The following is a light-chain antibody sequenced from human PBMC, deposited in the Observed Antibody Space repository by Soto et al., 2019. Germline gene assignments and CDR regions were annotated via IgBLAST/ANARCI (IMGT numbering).Light chain of an antibody. V-gene: IGKV1-5*01. J-gene: IGKJ5*01. CDR2: YAS. CDR3: LHHKSHPIT. CDR1: QSMSSW. Sequence: DIQLPPSPSTLSASVGARVTIPCRASQSMSSWLAWYQQKPGKAPELLIYYASSLERGGPSRCSGSGSGTEFTLTIISLQPEDCATYFCLHHKSHPITFGQGTRVE.